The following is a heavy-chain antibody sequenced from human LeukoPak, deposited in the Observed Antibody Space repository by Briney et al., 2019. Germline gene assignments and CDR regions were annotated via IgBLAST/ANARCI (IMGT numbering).Heavy chain of an antibody. Sequence: GGSLRLSCTSSGFSFSSYGMHWVRQAPGKGLEWVAVIPEDGRGQFYEDSVKGRFTISRDNSKNTLYLQMNSLRAEDTAVYYCAKVGYCSGVSCFYPDGAFDIWGQGTMVTVSS. J-gene: IGHJ3*02. V-gene: IGHV3-30*18. CDR2: IPEDGRGQ. CDR3: AKVGYCSGVSCFYPDGAFDI. D-gene: IGHD2-15*01. CDR1: GFSFSSYG.